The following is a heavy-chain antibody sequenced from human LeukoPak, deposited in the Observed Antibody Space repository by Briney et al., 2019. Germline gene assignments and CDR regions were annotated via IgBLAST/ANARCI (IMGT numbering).Heavy chain of an antibody. V-gene: IGHV3-30*02. J-gene: IGHJ4*02. Sequence: GGSLRLSCAASGFTFSSYGMHWVRQAPGKGLEWVAFIRYDGSNKYYADSVKGRFTISRDNSKNTLYLQMNSLRAEDTAVYYCAKLSNPPDGDNFDYWGQGTLVTVSS. D-gene: IGHD4-17*01. CDR1: GFTFSSYG. CDR2: IRYDGSNK. CDR3: AKLSNPPDGDNFDY.